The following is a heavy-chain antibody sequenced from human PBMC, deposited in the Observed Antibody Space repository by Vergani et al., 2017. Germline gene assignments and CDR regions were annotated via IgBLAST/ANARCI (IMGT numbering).Heavy chain of an antibody. CDR2: VNHSGST. Sequence: QLQLRETGPGLVKPSETLSLTCAVYGGSFSGYYWSWIRQPPGKGLEWIGEVNHSGSTNYNPSLKSRVTISVDTSKNQFSLKLSSVTAADTAVYYCVGGNTFFDYWGQGTLVTVSS. V-gene: IGHV4-34*01. D-gene: IGHD4-23*01. J-gene: IGHJ4*02. CDR1: GGSFSGYY. CDR3: VGGNTFFDY.